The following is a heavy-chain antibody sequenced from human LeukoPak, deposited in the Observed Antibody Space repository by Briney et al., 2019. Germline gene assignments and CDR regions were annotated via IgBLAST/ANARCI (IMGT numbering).Heavy chain of an antibody. D-gene: IGHD2-15*01. V-gene: IGHV3-23*01. CDR2: ISGSGGST. CDR1: GFTFSSYT. CDR3: AKDQGGYCSGGSCYEGELYYFDY. J-gene: IGHJ4*02. Sequence: GGSLRLSCAASGFTFSSYTMSWVRQAPGKGLEWVSAISGSGGSTYYADSVKGRFTISRDNSKNTLYLQMNSLRAEDTAVYYCAKDQGGYCSGGSCYEGELYYFDYWGKGTLVTVSS.